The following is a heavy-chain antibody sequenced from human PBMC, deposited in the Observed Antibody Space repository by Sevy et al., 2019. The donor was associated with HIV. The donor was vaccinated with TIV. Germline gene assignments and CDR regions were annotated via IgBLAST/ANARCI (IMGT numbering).Heavy chain of an antibody. CDR2: IKQDGSDV. D-gene: IGHD4-17*01. CDR1: GFTFPTYW. CDR3: ARGMSDYGDLFFDY. J-gene: IGHJ4*02. V-gene: IGHV3-7*01. Sequence: GGSLRLSCAASGFTFPTYWMNWVRQAPGKGLEWLGNIKQDGSDVNYVDSVKGRFTISRDNAKNSVYLEMNNLRAEDTGLYYCARGMSDYGDLFFDYWGQGTLVTVSS.